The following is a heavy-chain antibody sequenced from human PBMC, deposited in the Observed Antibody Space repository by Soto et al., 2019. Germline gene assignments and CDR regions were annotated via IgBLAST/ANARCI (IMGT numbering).Heavy chain of an antibody. V-gene: IGHV3-72*01. J-gene: IGHJ4*02. CDR1: GFTFRDHY. CDR3: ARDYDHRGYWDY. D-gene: IGHD3-22*01. CDR2: TRNKANSYTT. Sequence: GGSLRLSCAASGFTFRDHYMDWVRQAPGKGLEWVGRTRNKANSYTTEYAASVKGRFTISRDDSKNSLYLQMNSLKTEDTAVYYCARDYDHRGYWDYWGQGTLVTVSS.